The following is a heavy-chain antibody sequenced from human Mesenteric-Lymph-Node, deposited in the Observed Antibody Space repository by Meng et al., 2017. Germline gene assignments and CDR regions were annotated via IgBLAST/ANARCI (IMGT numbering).Heavy chain of an antibody. CDR2: LSYDGSNK. J-gene: IGHJ4*02. CDR1: GCSFSNYA. Sequence: GESLKISCAASGCSFSNYAMHWVRQAPGKGLEWVAVLSYDGSNKYYADSVKGRFTVSRDNSKNTLYLQMNSLRSEDTAVYSCARDYSYGLTNFDFWGQGTLVTVSS. V-gene: IGHV3-30*04. CDR3: ARDYSYGLTNFDF. D-gene: IGHD5-18*01.